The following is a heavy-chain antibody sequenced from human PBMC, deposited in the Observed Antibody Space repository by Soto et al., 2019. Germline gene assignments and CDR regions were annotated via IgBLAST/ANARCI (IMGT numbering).Heavy chain of an antibody. J-gene: IGHJ6*03. CDR1: GFTFSSYA. Sequence: GGSLRLSCAASGFTFSSYAMSWVRQAPGKGLEWVSAISGSGGSTYYADSVKGRFTISRDNSKNTLYLQMNSLRAEDTAVYYCAKGNYGDHYYYYYMDVWGKGTTVTVSS. D-gene: IGHD4-17*01. V-gene: IGHV3-23*01. CDR3: AKGNYGDHYYYYYMDV. CDR2: ISGSGGST.